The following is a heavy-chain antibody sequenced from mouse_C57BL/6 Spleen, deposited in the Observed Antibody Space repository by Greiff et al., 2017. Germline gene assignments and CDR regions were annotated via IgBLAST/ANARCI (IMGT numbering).Heavy chain of an antibody. CDR1: GFTFSSYA. Sequence: EVKLVESGGGLVKPGGSLKLSCAASGFTFSSYAMSWVRQTPEKRLEWVATISDGGSYTYYPDNVKGRFTISRDNAKNNLYLQMSHLKSEDTAMYYCASAFITTVVARGAMDYWGQGTSVTVSS. J-gene: IGHJ4*01. CDR2: ISDGGSYT. V-gene: IGHV5-4*03. CDR3: ASAFITTVVARGAMDY. D-gene: IGHD1-1*01.